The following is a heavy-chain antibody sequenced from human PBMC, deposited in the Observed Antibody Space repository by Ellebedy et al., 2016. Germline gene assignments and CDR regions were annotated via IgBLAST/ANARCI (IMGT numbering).Heavy chain of an antibody. Sequence: GSLRLSCTVSGGSIRSDNYYWGWIRQPPGKGLEWTGSIYYSGSTFHNPSLKSRVTISVDTSKNQFSLKLSSVTAADTAVYYCARRPRSIAATGYYWYFDLWGRGTLVTVSS. CDR3: ARRPRSIAATGYYWYFDL. V-gene: IGHV4-39*01. CDR1: GGSIRSDNYY. D-gene: IGHD6-13*01. CDR2: IYYSGST. J-gene: IGHJ2*01.